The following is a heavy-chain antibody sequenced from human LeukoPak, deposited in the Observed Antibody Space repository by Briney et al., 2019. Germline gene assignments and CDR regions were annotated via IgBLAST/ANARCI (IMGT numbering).Heavy chain of an antibody. J-gene: IGHJ4*02. D-gene: IGHD3-3*01. Sequence: GRSLRLSCAASGFTFSSYAMHWVRQAPGKGLEWVAVISYDGSNKYYADSVKGRFTISRDNSKNTLYLQMTSLRAEDTAVYYCAREYYDFWSGYSFGAHDYWGQGTLVTVSS. V-gene: IGHV3-30-3*01. CDR2: ISYDGSNK. CDR3: AREYYDFWSGYSFGAHDY. CDR1: GFTFSSYA.